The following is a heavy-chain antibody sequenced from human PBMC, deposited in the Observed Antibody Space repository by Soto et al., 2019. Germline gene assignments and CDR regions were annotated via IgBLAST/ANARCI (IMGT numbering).Heavy chain of an antibody. CDR2: ISYDGSNK. CDR1: GFTFSSYG. D-gene: IGHD1-26*01. CDR3: AKNQGVELVPLATVDWFDP. V-gene: IGHV3-30*18. J-gene: IGHJ5*02. Sequence: LRLSCAASGFTFSSYGMHWVRQAPGKGLEWVAVISYDGSNKYYADSVKGRFTISRDNSKSTVYLELNNLSAEDTAVYHCAKNQGVELVPLATVDWFDPWGQGSVVTVSS.